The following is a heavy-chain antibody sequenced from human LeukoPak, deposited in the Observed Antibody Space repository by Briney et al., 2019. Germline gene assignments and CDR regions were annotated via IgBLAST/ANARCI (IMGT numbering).Heavy chain of an antibody. Sequence: GGSLQISCKGSGFNFTSYWIAWARQLPGKGLDWMGIIHPSDSDTRYGPSFQGKVTISADKSISTAYLQWSSLKASDTAMYYCARLISVVVPAAHYWGQGTLVTVSS. CDR1: GFNFTSYW. D-gene: IGHD2-2*01. CDR3: ARLISVVVPAAHY. V-gene: IGHV5-51*01. CDR2: IHPSDSDT. J-gene: IGHJ4*02.